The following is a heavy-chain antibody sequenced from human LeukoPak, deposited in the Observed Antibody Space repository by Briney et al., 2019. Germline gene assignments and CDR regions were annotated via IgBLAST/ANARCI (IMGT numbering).Heavy chain of an antibody. CDR1: GGTFSSYA. Sequence: SVKVSCKASGGTFSSYAISWVRQAPGQGLEWMGRIIPTFGTANYAQKFQGRVTITTDESTSTAYMELSSLRSEDTAVYYCAGGIVMATTEYSYWGQGTLVTVSS. D-gene: IGHD5-24*01. CDR2: IIPTFGTA. CDR3: AGGIVMATTEYSY. J-gene: IGHJ4*02. V-gene: IGHV1-69*05.